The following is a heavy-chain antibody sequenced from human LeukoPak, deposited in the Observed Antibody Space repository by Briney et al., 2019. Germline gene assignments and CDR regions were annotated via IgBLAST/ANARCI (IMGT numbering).Heavy chain of an antibody. V-gene: IGHV4-59*01. Sequence: SETLSLTCTVSGGSISSYYWSWIRQPPGKGLEWIGYIYYSGSTNYNPSLKSRVTISVDTSKNQFSLKLSSVTAADTAVYYCAREIAAADYYYYYYMDVWGKGTTVTVFS. J-gene: IGHJ6*03. CDR2: IYYSGST. CDR1: GGSISSYY. D-gene: IGHD6-13*01. CDR3: AREIAAADYYYYYYMDV.